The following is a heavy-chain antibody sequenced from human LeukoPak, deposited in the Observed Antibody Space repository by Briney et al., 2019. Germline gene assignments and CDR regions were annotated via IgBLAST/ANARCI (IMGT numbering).Heavy chain of an antibody. CDR1: GFTFSSYW. CDR2: INYNGNVN. V-gene: IGHV3-7*03. D-gene: IGHD6-19*01. J-gene: IGHJ2*01. CDR3: ARDSNLPNRIAVAGNFDL. Sequence: GGSLRLSCAASGFTFSSYWMDWARQAPGKGLEWVASINYNGNVNYYVDSVKGRFTISRDNAKNTLYLQMNSLRAEDTAVYYCARDSNLPNRIAVAGNFDLRGRGTLVTVSS.